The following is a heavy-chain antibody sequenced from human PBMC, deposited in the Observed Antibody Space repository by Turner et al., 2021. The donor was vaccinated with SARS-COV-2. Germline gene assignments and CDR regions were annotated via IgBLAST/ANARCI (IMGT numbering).Heavy chain of an antibody. V-gene: IGHV3-7*01. CDR2: IKQDGSEK. Sequence: EVQLVESGGGLVQPGGSLRLSCAASGFTFSSYCMSWVRQAPGEGLEWVANIKQDGSEKYYVDSVKGRFTISRDNAKNSLYLQMNSLRAEDTAVYYCARDGLHYYDISAYPNLASDYWGQGTLVTVSS. CDR3: ARDGLHYYDISAYPNLASDY. CDR1: GFTFSSYC. J-gene: IGHJ4*02. D-gene: IGHD3-22*01.